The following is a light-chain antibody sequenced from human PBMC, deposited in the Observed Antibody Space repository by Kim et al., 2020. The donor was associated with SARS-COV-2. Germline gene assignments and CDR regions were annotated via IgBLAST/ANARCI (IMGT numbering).Light chain of an antibody. CDR3: QQYGRSPPLT. CDR1: QSVSNNF. J-gene: IGKJ2*01. Sequence: EIVLTQSPGTLSLSPGERATLSCRASQSVSNNFLAWYQHKPGQAPRVLIYGASSRATGIPDRFSGSGSGTDFSLTISRLEPEDFAVYYCQQYGRSPPLTFGQGTKLEI. CDR2: GAS. V-gene: IGKV3-20*01.